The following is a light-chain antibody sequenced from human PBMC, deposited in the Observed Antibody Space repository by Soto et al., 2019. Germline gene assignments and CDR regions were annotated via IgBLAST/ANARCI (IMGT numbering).Light chain of an antibody. CDR1: SSDVGIYNY. V-gene: IGLV2-14*01. CDR3: SSYTSSSTWV. Sequence: QSALTQPASVSGSPGQSITISCTGISSDVGIYNYVSWYQQHPGKAPKLMIYEVSNRPSGVSNRFSGSKSGNTASLTISGLQAEDEADYYCSSYTSSSTWVFGGGTKLTVL. CDR2: EVS. J-gene: IGLJ3*02.